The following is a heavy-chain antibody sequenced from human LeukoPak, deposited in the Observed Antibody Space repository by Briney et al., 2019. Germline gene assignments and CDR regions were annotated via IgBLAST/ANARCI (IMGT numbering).Heavy chain of an antibody. CDR1: GGSISSYY. D-gene: IGHD2-21*02. CDR2: IYSSGST. Sequence: PSETLSLTCTVSGGSISSYYWSWIRQPPGEGLEWIGYIYSSGSTNYNPSLKSRVTISVDTSKNQFSLKLSSVTAADTAVYYCARVVVTAVGYNAFDIWGQGTMVTVSS. J-gene: IGHJ3*02. V-gene: IGHV4-59*01. CDR3: ARVVVTAVGYNAFDI.